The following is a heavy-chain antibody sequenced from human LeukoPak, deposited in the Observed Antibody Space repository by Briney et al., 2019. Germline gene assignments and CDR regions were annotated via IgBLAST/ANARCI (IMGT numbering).Heavy chain of an antibody. Sequence: SETLSLTCTVSGGSISSSSYYWGWIRQPPGKELEWIGSIYYSGSTYYNPSLKSRVTISVDTSKNQFSLKLSSVTAADTAVYYCASTGYSYAVNEIHAFDIWGQGTMVTVSS. J-gene: IGHJ3*02. D-gene: IGHD5-18*01. CDR1: GGSISSSSYY. CDR3: ASTGYSYAVNEIHAFDI. CDR2: IYYSGST. V-gene: IGHV4-39*01.